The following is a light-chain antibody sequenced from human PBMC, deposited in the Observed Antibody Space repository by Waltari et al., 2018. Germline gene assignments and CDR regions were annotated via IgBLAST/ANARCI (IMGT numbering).Light chain of an antibody. CDR2: EVN. CDR1: SRDVGAYDH. Sequence: QSALTQPPSASGSAGQSVTISCTGTSRDVGAYDHVSWYQQHPGNAPKLIIYEVNKRPSGVPNRFAGSKSGNTASLTVSGLQADDEATYYCSSQAGSYNPCVFGTGTKVAVI. V-gene: IGLV2-8*01. J-gene: IGLJ1*01. CDR3: SSQAGSYNPCV.